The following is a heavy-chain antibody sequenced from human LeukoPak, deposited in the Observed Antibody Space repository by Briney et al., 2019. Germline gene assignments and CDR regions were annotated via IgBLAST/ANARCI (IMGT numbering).Heavy chain of an antibody. CDR3: ARDHYYDSSGYLVNWFDP. Sequence: SETLSLTCTVPGYSISSGYYWGWIRQPPGKGLEWIGSIYHSGSTYYNPSLKSRVTISVDTSKNQFSLKLSSVTAADTAVYYCARDHYYDSSGYLVNWFDPWGQGTLVTVSS. J-gene: IGHJ5*02. CDR1: GYSISSGYY. V-gene: IGHV4-38-2*02. CDR2: IYHSGST. D-gene: IGHD3-22*01.